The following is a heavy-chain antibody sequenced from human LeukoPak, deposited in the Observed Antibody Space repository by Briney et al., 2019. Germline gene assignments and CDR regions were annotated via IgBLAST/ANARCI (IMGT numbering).Heavy chain of an antibody. CDR2: ISYDGNNK. CDR3: ARDRSMYFYGMDV. J-gene: IGHJ6*02. CDR1: GFIFNNHG. Sequence: GGSLRLSCVASGFIFNNHGMHWVRQAPGKGLEWVAVISYDGNNKYYTDSVEGRFAISRDNPRNTLYLQMNSLRAEDTAVYYCARDRSMYFYGMDVWGQGTTVTVSS. V-gene: IGHV3-30*03.